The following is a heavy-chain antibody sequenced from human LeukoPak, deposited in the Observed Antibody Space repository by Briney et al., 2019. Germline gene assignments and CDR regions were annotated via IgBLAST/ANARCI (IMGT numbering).Heavy chain of an antibody. D-gene: IGHD3-10*01. CDR3: AKGSTYFYGSGTSDDAFDI. CDR1: GLTFSNYA. CDR2: ISGSGGST. Sequence: GGSLRLSCAASGLTFSNYAMSWVRQAPGKGLEWVSAISGSGGSTSYADSVKGRFTISRDNSKNTMYLQMNSLRAEGTAVYYCAKGSTYFYGSGTSDDAFDIWGQGTMVTVSS. J-gene: IGHJ3*02. V-gene: IGHV3-23*01.